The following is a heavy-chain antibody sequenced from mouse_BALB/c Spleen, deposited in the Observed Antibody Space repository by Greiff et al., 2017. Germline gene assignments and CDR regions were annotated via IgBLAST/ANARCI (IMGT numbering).Heavy chain of an antibody. D-gene: IGHD2-14*01. CDR3: ARRGGYGRGNYAMDY. V-gene: IGHV5-6*02. J-gene: IGHJ4*01. CDR1: GFTFSSYG. Sequence: KLVESGGDLVKPGGSLKLSCAASGFTFSSYGMSWVRQTPDKRLEWVATISSGGSYTYYPDSVKGRFTISRDNAKNTLYLQMSSLKSEDTAMYYCARRGGYGRGNYAMDYWGQGTSVTVSS. CDR2: ISSGGSYT.